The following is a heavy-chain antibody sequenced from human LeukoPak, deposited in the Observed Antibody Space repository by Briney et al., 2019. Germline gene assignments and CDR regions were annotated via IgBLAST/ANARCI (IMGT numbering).Heavy chain of an antibody. CDR2: ISGSGGST. J-gene: IGHJ4*02. CDR3: AKAVSGSSSWFSFSDDY. Sequence: GGSLRLSCAASGFTFSSYGMSWVRQAPGKGLEWVSAISGSGGSTYYADSVKGRFTISRDNSKNTLYLQMNSLRAEDTAVYYCAKAVSGSSSWFSFSDDYWGQGTLVTVSS. V-gene: IGHV3-23*01. CDR1: GFTFSSYG. D-gene: IGHD6-13*01.